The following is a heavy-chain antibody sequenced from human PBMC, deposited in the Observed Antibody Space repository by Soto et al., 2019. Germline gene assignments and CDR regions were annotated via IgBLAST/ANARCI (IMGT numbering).Heavy chain of an antibody. V-gene: IGHV1-3*01. CDR2: INAGNGNT. J-gene: IGHJ6*02. D-gene: IGHD2-2*01. CDR3: ARDRSGYCSSTSCYYYYYGMDV. Sequence: ASVKVSCKASGYTFTSYAMHWVRQAPGQRLEWMGWINAGNGNTKYSQKFQGRVTITRDTSASTAYMELSSLRSEDTAVYYCARDRSGYCSSTSCYYYYYGMDVRGQGTTVTVSS. CDR1: GYTFTSYA.